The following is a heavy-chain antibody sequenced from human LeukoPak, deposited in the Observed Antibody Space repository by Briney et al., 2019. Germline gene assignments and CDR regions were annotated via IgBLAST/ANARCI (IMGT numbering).Heavy chain of an antibody. J-gene: IGHJ4*02. CDR1: GFTVSSNY. CDR2: IYSGGTI. CDR3: AREGSYDSSTMWYFDY. Sequence: PGGSLRLSCAASGFTVSSNYMAWVRQAPGKGLEWGSVIYSGGTIYYADSVKGRFTISRDNSKNTLYLQMNSLRAEDTAVYYCAREGSYDSSTMWYFDYWGQGTLVTVSS. D-gene: IGHD3-22*01. V-gene: IGHV3-53*01.